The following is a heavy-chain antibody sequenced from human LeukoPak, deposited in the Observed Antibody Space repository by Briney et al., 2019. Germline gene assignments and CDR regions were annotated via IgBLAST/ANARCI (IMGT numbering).Heavy chain of an antibody. CDR2: ISSSSSTI. Sequence: PGGSLRLSCAASGFTFSSYSMNWVRQAPGKGLEWVSYISSSSSTIYYADSVKGRFTISRDNAKNPLYLQMNSLRAEDTAVYYCAREAVVPAAMMGGWRLAHYYYYMDVWGKGTTVTISS. D-gene: IGHD2-2*01. J-gene: IGHJ6*03. V-gene: IGHV3-48*01. CDR3: AREAVVPAAMMGGWRLAHYYYYMDV. CDR1: GFTFSSYS.